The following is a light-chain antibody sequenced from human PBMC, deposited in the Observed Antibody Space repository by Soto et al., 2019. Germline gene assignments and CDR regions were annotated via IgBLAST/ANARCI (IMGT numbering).Light chain of an antibody. CDR3: QQYIRWPLT. V-gene: IGKV3-15*01. CDR1: QSVSSN. CDR2: CAS. Sequence: EIVMTQSPATLSVSPGERATLSCRASQSVSSNLAWYQQKPGQAPSLLIYCASTRATGTPARFSGSGSGTEFTLTISSLQSEDFAVYYCQQYIRWPLTFGGGTKVDIK. J-gene: IGKJ4*01.